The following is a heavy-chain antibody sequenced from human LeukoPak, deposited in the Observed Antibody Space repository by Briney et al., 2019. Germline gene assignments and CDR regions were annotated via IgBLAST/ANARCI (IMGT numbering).Heavy chain of an antibody. Sequence: SETLSLTCTVSSGSINGYYWSWIRQPPGKGLEWVGYISYSGSTNYNPSLKSRVTISVDTSKNQFSLKLSSVTAADTAIYYCARDGRAGSLFAYWGQGTLVTVS. V-gene: IGHV4-59*01. J-gene: IGHJ4*02. D-gene: IGHD6-19*01. CDR2: ISYSGST. CDR3: ARDGRAGSLFAY. CDR1: SGSINGYY.